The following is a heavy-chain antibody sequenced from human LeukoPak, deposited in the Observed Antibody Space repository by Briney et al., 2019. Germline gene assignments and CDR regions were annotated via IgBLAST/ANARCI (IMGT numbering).Heavy chain of an antibody. Sequence: GASVKASCKASGYTFTSYAMHWVRQAPGQRLEWMGWINAGNGNTKYSQKFQGRVTITRDTSASTAYMELSSLRSEDTAVYYCARTVGELPYYDYWGQGTLVTVSS. V-gene: IGHV1-3*01. J-gene: IGHJ4*02. CDR1: GYTFTSYA. D-gene: IGHD3-10*01. CDR3: ARTVGELPYYDY. CDR2: INAGNGNT.